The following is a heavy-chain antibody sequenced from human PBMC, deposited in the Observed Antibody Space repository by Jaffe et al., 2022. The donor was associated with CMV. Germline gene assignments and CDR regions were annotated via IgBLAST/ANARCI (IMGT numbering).Heavy chain of an antibody. CDR3: TRDRFRLLWFGEFSSRNYYYYMDV. D-gene: IGHD3-10*01. Sequence: EVQLVESGGGLVQPGRSLRLSCTASGFTFGDYAMSWVRQAPGKGLEWVGFIRSKAYGGTTEYAASVKGRFTISRDDSKSIAYLQMNSLKTEDTAVYYCTRDRFRLLWFGEFSSRNYYYYMDVWGKGTTVTVSS. J-gene: IGHJ6*03. V-gene: IGHV3-49*04. CDR2: IRSKAYGGTT. CDR1: GFTFGDYA.